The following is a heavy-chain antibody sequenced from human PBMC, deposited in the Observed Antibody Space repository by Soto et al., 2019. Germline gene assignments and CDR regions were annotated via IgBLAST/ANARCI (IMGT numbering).Heavy chain of an antibody. J-gene: IGHJ6*02. Sequence: QVQLQESGPGLVKPSETLSLTCTVSGGSITNCYCSWFRQPPGKGLEWIGYIQYNGYSAYNLALMRRVTMSIDTSKTQFSLTLESVTATDTAVYYCARHGFGSLHGLVDVWGQGTTVIVSS. CDR3: ARHGFGSLHGLVDV. CDR2: IQYNGYS. CDR1: GGSITNCY. V-gene: IGHV4-59*08. D-gene: IGHD3-10*01.